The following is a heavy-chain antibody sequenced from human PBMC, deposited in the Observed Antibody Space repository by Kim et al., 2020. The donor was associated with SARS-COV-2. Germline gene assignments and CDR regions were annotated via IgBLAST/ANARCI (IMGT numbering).Heavy chain of an antibody. CDR3: ARELRSGY. D-gene: IGHD3-10*01. J-gene: IGHJ4*02. Sequence: GHGYTTSSQRFQGRVTITRDTSASTAYMDLSSLRSEDMAVYYCARELRSGYWGQGTLVTVSS. V-gene: IGHV1-3*01. CDR2: GHGYT.